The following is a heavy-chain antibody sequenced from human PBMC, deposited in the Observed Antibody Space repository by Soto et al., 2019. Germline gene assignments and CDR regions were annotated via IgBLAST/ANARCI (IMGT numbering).Heavy chain of an antibody. D-gene: IGHD1-26*01. V-gene: IGHV4-34*12. CDR3: ARDRSRXXVGFDP. CDR2: IIHSEST. J-gene: IGHJ5*02. CDR1: GGSFSAYY. Sequence: SETLSLTCAVYGGSFSAYYWSWVRQPPGKGLERIGEIIHSESTKYNPSLKSRVTISVDTSKNQFSLKLSSVTAADTAVYYCARDRSRXXVGFDPWGQGTLVTVSS.